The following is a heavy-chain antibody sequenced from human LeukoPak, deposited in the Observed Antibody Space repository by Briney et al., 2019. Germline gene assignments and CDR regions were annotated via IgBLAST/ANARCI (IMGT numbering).Heavy chain of an antibody. CDR2: IYTTGST. J-gene: IGHJ4*02. V-gene: IGHV4-4*07. Sequence: SETLSLTCTVSGGSISSYYWTWIRQPAGKGLEWIGRIYTTGSTNYNPSLNSRVTMSVVTSKNQFSLKLSSVTAADTAVYYCAARPWGPDSGYDDYWGQGTLVTVSS. CDR1: GGSISSYY. D-gene: IGHD5-12*01. CDR3: AARPWGPDSGYDDY.